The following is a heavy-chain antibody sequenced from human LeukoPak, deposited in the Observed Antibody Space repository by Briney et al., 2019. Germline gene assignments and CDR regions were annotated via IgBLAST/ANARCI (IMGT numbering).Heavy chain of an antibody. CDR2: IKSKTDSGTT. CDR3: TARYCRSTSCYGEYFQR. Sequence: PGGSLRLSCAASGFTFSNAWMSWVRQAPGKGLEWVGRIKSKTDSGTTDYAAPVKGRFTISRDDSKNTLYLQMNSLKTEDTAVYYCTARYCRSTSCYGEYFQRWGQGTLVTVSS. V-gene: IGHV3-15*01. CDR1: GFTFSNAW. D-gene: IGHD2-2*01. J-gene: IGHJ1*01.